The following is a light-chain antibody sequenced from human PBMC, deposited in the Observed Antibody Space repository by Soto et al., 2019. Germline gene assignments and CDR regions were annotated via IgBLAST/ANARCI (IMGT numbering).Light chain of an antibody. V-gene: IGLV3-9*01. CDR2: RDS. CDR3: QVCDSSTFYVV. CDR1: NIGSKN. Sequence: SYELTQPLSVSVALGQTARITCGGNNIGSKNVHWYQQKPGQAPVLVIYRDSNRPSGIPERFSGSNSGNTATLTISRAQAGDEADYYCQVCDSSTFYVVFGGGTKLTVL. J-gene: IGLJ2*01.